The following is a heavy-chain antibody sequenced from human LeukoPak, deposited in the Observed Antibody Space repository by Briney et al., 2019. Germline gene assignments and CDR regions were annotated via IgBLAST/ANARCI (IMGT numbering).Heavy chain of an antibody. CDR2: ISYDGSNK. D-gene: IGHD6-6*01. CDR3: ARSRVVYSSSSGRSGYMDV. J-gene: IGHJ6*03. V-gene: IGHV3-30*01. CDR1: WFTFNSHS. Sequence: GRSPRLSCAAPWFTFNSHSIHLVRQAPSKGGKWVAGISYDGSNKYYADSVKGRFTISRDNSKNTLYLQMNSLRAEDTAVYYCARSRVVYSSSSGRSGYMDVWGKGTTVTVSS.